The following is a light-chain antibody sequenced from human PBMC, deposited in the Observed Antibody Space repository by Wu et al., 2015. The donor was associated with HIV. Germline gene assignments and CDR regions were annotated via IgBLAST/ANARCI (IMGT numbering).Light chain of an antibody. V-gene: IGKV1-12*01. CDR2: AAS. J-gene: IGKJ3*01. CDR3: QQANSFPLFT. Sequence: DIQMTQSPSSVSASVGERVTITCRASQDIGTWLAWYQQKPGKAPKLLIYAASSLHSGVPSRFSGSGSGTDFALTISSVQPEDFATYFCQQANSFPLFTFGPGTKVDLK. CDR1: QDIGTW.